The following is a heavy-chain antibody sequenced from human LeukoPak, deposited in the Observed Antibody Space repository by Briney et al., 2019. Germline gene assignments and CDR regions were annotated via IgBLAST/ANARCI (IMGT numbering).Heavy chain of an antibody. CDR1: GFTFSDYY. J-gene: IGHJ4*02. CDR2: ISSSGSTI. D-gene: IGHD1-26*01. Sequence: GGSLRLSCAASGFTFSDYYMSWIRQAPGKGLEWVSYISSSGSTIYYADPMKGRFTISRDNAKNSLYLQMNSLRAEDTAVYYCARDRGWELLGIFDYWGQGTLVTVSS. CDR3: ARDRGWELLGIFDY. V-gene: IGHV3-11*01.